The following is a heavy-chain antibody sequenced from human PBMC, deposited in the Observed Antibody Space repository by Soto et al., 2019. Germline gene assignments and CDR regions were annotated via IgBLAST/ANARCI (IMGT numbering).Heavy chain of an antibody. CDR2: IYYSGST. J-gene: IGHJ6*02. V-gene: IGHV4-31*03. Sequence: QVQLQESGPGLVKPSQTLSLTCTVSGGSISSGGYYWSWIRQHPGKGLEWIGSIYYSGSTYYNPSLRSRVTIPVDTSKNQFSLKLSSVTAADTAVYYCAREGSSSDKYYYSGMDVWGQGTTVTVSS. CDR1: GGSISSGGYY. D-gene: IGHD6-6*01. CDR3: AREGSSSDKYYYSGMDV.